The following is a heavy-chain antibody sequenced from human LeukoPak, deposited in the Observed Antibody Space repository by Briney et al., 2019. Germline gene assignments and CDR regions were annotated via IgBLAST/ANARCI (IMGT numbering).Heavy chain of an antibody. Sequence: GGSLRLSCAASGFTFSSYGMHWVRQAPGKGLEWVAVISYDGSNKYHADSVKGRFTISRDNSKNTLYLQMNSLRAEDTAVYYCAKDLLAVRAFDIWGQGTMVTVSS. CDR3: AKDLLAVRAFDI. J-gene: IGHJ3*02. CDR2: ISYDGSNK. V-gene: IGHV3-30*18. CDR1: GFTFSSYG. D-gene: IGHD6-19*01.